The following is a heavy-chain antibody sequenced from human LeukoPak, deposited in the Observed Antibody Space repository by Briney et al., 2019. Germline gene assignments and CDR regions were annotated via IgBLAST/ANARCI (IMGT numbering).Heavy chain of an antibody. CDR1: GYSFTGYY. J-gene: IGHJ4*02. Sequence: GASVKVSCKASGYSFTGYYMHWVRQAPGQGLEWMGWINPNSGGTGYAQKFQGRVTVTRDTSISTAYMELSRLRSDDAAVYYCARDYLLYDTSGYYYLLRYWGQGTLVTVSS. CDR2: INPNSGGT. D-gene: IGHD3-22*01. V-gene: IGHV1-2*02. CDR3: ARDYLLYDTSGYYYLLRY.